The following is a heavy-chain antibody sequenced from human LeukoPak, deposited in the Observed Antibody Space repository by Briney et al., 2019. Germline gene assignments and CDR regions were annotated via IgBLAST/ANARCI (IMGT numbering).Heavy chain of an antibody. J-gene: IGHJ4*02. CDR2: IQQDGSEK. Sequence: GGSLRLSCAASGFTFSNFRMHWVRLAPGKGLEWVANIQQDGSEKYYVDSVKGRFTISRDNAKNSLYLQMNSLRAEDTAVYYCARAIGGSASYWGQGTLVTVSS. V-gene: IGHV3-7*01. CDR1: GFTFSNFR. CDR3: ARAIGGSASY. D-gene: IGHD3-10*01.